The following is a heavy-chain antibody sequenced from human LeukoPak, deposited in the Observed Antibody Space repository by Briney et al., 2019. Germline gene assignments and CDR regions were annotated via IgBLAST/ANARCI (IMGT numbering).Heavy chain of an antibody. CDR1: GYTFTSYG. CDR3: ARAGDRVTRRKYDY. V-gene: IGHV1-18*01. Sequence: WASVTVSCKASGYTFTSYGISWVRQAPGQGLEWMGWISAYNGNTNYAQKLQGRVTMTTDTSTSTAYMELRSLRSDDTAVYYCARAGDRVTRRKYDYWGQGTLVTVPS. D-gene: IGHD4-17*01. J-gene: IGHJ4*02. CDR2: ISAYNGNT.